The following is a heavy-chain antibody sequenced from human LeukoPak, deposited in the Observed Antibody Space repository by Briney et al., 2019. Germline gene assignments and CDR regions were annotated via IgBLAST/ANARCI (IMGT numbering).Heavy chain of an antibody. CDR1: GFTFSSYG. CDR2: IWYDGSNK. D-gene: IGHD3-22*01. CDR3: ARDDSSGYYDY. J-gene: IGHJ4*02. V-gene: IGHV3-33*01. Sequence: QSGGSLRLSCAASGFTFSSYGMHWVRQAPGKGLEWVAVIWYDGSNKYYADSVKGRFTISRDNSKNTLYLQMNGLRAEDTAVYYCARDDSSGYYDYWGQGTLVTVSS.